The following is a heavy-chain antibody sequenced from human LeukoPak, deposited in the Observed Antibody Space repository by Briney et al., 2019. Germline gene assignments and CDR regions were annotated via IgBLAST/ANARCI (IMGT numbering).Heavy chain of an antibody. J-gene: IGHJ4*02. CDR3: ARGGKYYDSSGYYLDY. Sequence: GASVKVSCKASGYTFTSYDINWVRQATGQGLEWMVWMNPNSGNTGYAQKFQGRVTIIRNTSISTAYMELSSLRSEDTAVYYCARGGKYYDSSGYYLDYWGQGTLVTVSS. CDR2: MNPNSGNT. CDR1: GYTFTSYD. V-gene: IGHV1-8*03. D-gene: IGHD3-22*01.